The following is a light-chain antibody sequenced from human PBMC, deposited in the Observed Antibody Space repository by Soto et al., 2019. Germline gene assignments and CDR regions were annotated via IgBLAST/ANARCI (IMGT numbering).Light chain of an antibody. J-gene: IGKJ1*01. CDR1: QSVTSN. Sequence: EIVMTQSPATLSVSPGERATLSCRASQSVTSNLAWYQKKPGQAPRLLIYGASTRATGIPARFSGSGSGTDFTLTISSLQSEDFGVYYCQQYDNWWTFGQGTRVELK. CDR3: QQYDNWWT. V-gene: IGKV3-15*01. CDR2: GAS.